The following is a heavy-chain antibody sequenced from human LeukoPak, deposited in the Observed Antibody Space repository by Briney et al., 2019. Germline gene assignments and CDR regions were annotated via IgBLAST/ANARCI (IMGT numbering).Heavy chain of an antibody. V-gene: IGHV1-2*02. CDR1: GYAFTGYY. Sequence: ASVKVSCKASGYAFTGYYMHWVRQAPGQGLEWMGWIKPNSGATHYAQNFQARVTMTRDTSSGTAYLDLSGLTSDDTAVYYCARGRRILGGPENAGDFFDFWGQGTLVIVSS. CDR2: IKPNSGAT. J-gene: IGHJ4*01. D-gene: IGHD3-16*01. CDR3: ARGRRILGGPENAGDFFDF.